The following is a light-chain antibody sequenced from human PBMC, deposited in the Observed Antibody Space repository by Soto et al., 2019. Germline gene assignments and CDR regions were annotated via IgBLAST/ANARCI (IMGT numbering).Light chain of an antibody. CDR3: SSYTSTSVV. J-gene: IGLJ2*01. V-gene: IGLV2-14*01. CDR2: DVS. Sequence: QSALTQPASVSGSPGQSITISCTGTSSDVGAYNYVSWYQQHPGKAPKLMIYDVSNRPSGVSNRFSGSKSGNTASLTIPGLQAEDEADYYCSSYTSTSVVFGGGTKLTVL. CDR1: SSDVGAYNY.